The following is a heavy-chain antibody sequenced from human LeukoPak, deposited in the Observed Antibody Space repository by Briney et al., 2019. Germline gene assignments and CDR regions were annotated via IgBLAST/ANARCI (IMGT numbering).Heavy chain of an antibody. Sequence: PSEILSLTCTVSGYSISSGYYWGWIRQPPGKGLEWIGSIYHSGSTYYNPSLKSRVTISVDTSKNQFSLKLSSVTAADTAVYYCARDGESGSYRDWGQGTLVTVSS. CDR3: ARDGESGSYRD. CDR1: GYSISSGYY. J-gene: IGHJ4*02. CDR2: IYHSGST. V-gene: IGHV4-38-2*02. D-gene: IGHD1-26*01.